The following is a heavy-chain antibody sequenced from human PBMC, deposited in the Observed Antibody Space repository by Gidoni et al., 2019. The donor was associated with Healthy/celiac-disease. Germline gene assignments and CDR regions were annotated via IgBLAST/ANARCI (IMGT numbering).Heavy chain of an antibody. V-gene: IGHV4-31*03. D-gene: IGHD3-10*01. Sequence: QVQLKESGPGLEKPQQSLALTCTVPGGHISRGGHYWSWIRQHPGKGLEWIGYIYYSGSTYYNPSLKSRVTISVDTSKNQFSLKLSSVTAADTAVYYCARAGWFGEYTYYYGMDVWGQGTTVTVSS. CDR3: ARAGWFGEYTYYYGMDV. CDR2: IYYSGST. J-gene: IGHJ6*02. CDR1: GGHISRGGHY.